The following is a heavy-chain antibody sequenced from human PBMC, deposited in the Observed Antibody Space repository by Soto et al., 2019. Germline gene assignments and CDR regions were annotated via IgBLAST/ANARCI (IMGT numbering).Heavy chain of an antibody. CDR1: GGTFSRYS. CDR2: IIPIFGTA. CDR3: ARDIAGRARHDAFDI. V-gene: IGHV1-69*13. D-gene: IGHD6-6*01. Sequence: SSVKVSCTASGGTFSRYSISWVRHAPGQGLEWMGGIIPIFGTANYAQKFQGRVTITADESTSTAYMELSSLRSEDMAVYYCARDIAGRARHDAFDIWGQGTMVTVSS. J-gene: IGHJ3*02.